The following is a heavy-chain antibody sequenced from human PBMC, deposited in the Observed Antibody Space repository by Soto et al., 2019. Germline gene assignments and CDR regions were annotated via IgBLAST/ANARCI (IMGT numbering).Heavy chain of an antibody. CDR1: GGSISSYY. CDR3: ARDHGDIVVVPAAIYYYYGMDV. CDR2: IYTSGST. Sequence: SETLSLTCTVSGGSISSYYWSWIWQPAGKGLEWIGRIYTSGSTNYNPSLKSRVTMSVDTSKNQFSLKLSSVTAADTAVYYCARDHGDIVVVPAAIYYYYGMDVWGQGTTVTVSS. D-gene: IGHD2-2*02. J-gene: IGHJ6*02. V-gene: IGHV4-4*07.